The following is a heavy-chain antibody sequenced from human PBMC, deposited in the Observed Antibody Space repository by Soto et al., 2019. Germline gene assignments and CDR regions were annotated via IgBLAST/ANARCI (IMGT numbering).Heavy chain of an antibody. Sequence: QVQLVQSGAEVKKPGSSVKVSCKASGGTFSSYAISWVRQAPGQGLEWMGGIIPIFGTANYAQKFQGRVTVPAYESXXTXCXGLSSLRAGDTAGYYCAREIAGAGDKTDDYYYGMDVWGQGATVTVSS. D-gene: IGHD2-21*01. V-gene: IGHV1-69*12. J-gene: IGHJ6*02. CDR3: AREIAGAGDKTDDYYYGMDV. CDR2: IIPIFGTA. CDR1: GGTFSSYA.